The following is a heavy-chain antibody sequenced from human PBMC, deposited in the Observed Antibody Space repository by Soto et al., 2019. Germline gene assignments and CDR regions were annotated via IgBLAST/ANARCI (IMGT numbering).Heavy chain of an antibody. CDR3: ARDTRRIEAAGTYYYYGMDV. CDR2: IIPIFGTA. Sequence: SVKGSCKGSVCIFSSYAISWVRQAPGQGLEWMGGIIPIFGTANYAQKFQGRVTITADESTSTAYMELSSLRSEDTAVYYCARDTRRIEAAGTYYYYGMDVWGQGTTVTVSS. D-gene: IGHD6-13*01. V-gene: IGHV1-69*13. J-gene: IGHJ6*02. CDR1: VCIFSSYA.